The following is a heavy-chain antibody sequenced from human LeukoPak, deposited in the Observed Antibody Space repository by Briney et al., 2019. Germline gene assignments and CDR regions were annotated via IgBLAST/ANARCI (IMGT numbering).Heavy chain of an antibody. J-gene: IGHJ3*02. D-gene: IGHD2-2*01. CDR1: GYTFTGYY. CDR3: AKERGYCSSSACYTSDAFDI. V-gene: IGHV1-2*02. CDR2: VNPNSGGT. Sequence: ASVTVSCKASGYTFTGYYMHWVRQAPGHGLEWMGWVNPNSGGTNYPQNLQGRVTMTRDTSSSTAYMEVSRLRYDDTAVYYCAKERGYCSSSACYTSDAFDIWGQGTMVTVSS.